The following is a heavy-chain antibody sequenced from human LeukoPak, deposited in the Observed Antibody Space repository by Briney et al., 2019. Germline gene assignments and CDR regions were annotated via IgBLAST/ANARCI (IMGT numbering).Heavy chain of an antibody. J-gene: IGHJ5*01. CDR3: AKGFWAPRFDS. V-gene: IGHV4-34*01. CDR2: INHSGTI. D-gene: IGHD7-27*01. CDR1: GASFSYDY. Sequence: SETLSLTCAVYGASFSYDYWSWIRQAPGKGLEWIGEINHSGTITYNPSLKSRVTISAEKSKSQFSLRLTSVTAADTAVYYCAKGFWAPRFDSWGQGTLVTVSS.